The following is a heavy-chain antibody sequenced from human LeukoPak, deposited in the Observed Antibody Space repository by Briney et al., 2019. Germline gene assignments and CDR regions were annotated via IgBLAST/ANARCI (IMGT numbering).Heavy chain of an antibody. J-gene: IGHJ4*02. CDR2: INPNSGGT. V-gene: IGHV1-2*02. CDR1: GYTFTGYY. CDR3: AREVYDSSGPSFDY. D-gene: IGHD3-22*01. Sequence: GASVKVSCKASGYTFTGYYMHWVRQAPGHGLEWMGWINPNSGGTNYAQKFQGRVTMTRDTSISTAYMELSRLRSDDTAVCYCAREVYDSSGPSFDYWGQGTLVTVSS.